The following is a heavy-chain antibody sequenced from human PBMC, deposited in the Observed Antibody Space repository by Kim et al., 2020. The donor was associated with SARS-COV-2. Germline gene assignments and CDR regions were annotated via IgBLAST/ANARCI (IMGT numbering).Heavy chain of an antibody. CDR1: GFTFSSYA. D-gene: IGHD6-13*01. J-gene: IGHJ4*02. CDR3: ARAHSSSWFSSTSSFDY. V-gene: IGHV3-30*04. Sequence: GGSLRLSCAASGFTFSSYAMHWVRQAPGKGLEWVAVISYDGSNKYYVDSVKGRLTISRDNSKNTLYLQMNSLRAEDTAVYYCARAHSSSWFSSTSSFDYWGQGTLVTVSS. CDR2: ISYDGSNK.